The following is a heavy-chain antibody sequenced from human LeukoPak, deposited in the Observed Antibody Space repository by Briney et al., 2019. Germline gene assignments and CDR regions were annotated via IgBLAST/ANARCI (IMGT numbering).Heavy chain of an antibody. CDR2: ISGSGGST. D-gene: IGHD2-15*01. Sequence: GGSLRLSCAASGFTFSSYAMSWVRQAPGKGLEWVSAISGSGGSTYCADSVKGRFTISRDNSKNTLYLQMNSLRAEDTAVYYCAKDVLDIPHAFDIWGQGTMVTVSS. CDR3: AKDVLDIPHAFDI. J-gene: IGHJ3*02. CDR1: GFTFSSYA. V-gene: IGHV3-23*01.